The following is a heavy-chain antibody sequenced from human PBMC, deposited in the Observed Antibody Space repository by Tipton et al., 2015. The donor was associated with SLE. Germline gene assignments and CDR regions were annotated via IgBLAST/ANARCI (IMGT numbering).Heavy chain of an antibody. CDR1: GGSISGHY. CDR2: IYYSGST. CDR3: ARDHLDV. V-gene: IGHV4-59*11. Sequence: TLSLTCTVSGGSISGHYWSWIRQPPGKGLEWIGYIYYSGSTNYNPSLKSRVTISVDTSKNQFSLKLSSVTAADTAVYYCARDHLDVWGQGTTVTISS. J-gene: IGHJ6*02.